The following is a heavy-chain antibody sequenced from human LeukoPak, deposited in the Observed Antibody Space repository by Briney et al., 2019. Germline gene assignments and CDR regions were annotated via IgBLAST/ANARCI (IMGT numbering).Heavy chain of an antibody. J-gene: IGHJ6*02. CDR2: IWYDGSNK. CDR1: GFTFSSYW. D-gene: IGHD3-16*01. Sequence: GGSLRLSCAASGFTFSSYWMSWVRQAPGKGLEWVAVIWYDGSNKYYADSVKGRFTISRDNSKNTLYLQMNSLRAEDTAVYYCARGGLGSSYYYYGMDVWGQGTTVTVSS. V-gene: IGHV3-33*08. CDR3: ARGGLGSSYYYYGMDV.